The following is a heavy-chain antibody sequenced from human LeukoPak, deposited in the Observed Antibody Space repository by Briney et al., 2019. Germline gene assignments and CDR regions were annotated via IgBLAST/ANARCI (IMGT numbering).Heavy chain of an antibody. CDR3: ATSRDGYNFHYFDY. V-gene: IGHV1-2*02. CDR1: GYTFTGYY. J-gene: IGHJ4*02. Sequence: ASVKVSCKASGYTFTGYYIHWVRQAPGQGLEWMGWINPNSGGTNYAQKFQGRVTMTRDTSISTAYMELSRLRSDDTAVYYCATSRDGYNFHYFDYWGQGTLVTVSS. CDR2: INPNSGGT. D-gene: IGHD5-24*01.